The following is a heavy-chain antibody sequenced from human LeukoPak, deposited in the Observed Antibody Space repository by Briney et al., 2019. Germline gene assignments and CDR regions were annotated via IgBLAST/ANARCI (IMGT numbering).Heavy chain of an antibody. CDR1: GFTFSSYS. CDR3: ARDAIRGYSGQLKY. Sequence: GGSLRLSCAASGFTFSSYSMNWVRQAPGKGLEWVSSISSSSSYIYYADSVKGRFTISRDNAKNSLYLQMNSLRAEDTAVYYCARDAIRGYSGQLKYWGQGTLVTVSS. J-gene: IGHJ4*02. V-gene: IGHV3-21*01. CDR2: ISSSSSYI. D-gene: IGHD5-12*01.